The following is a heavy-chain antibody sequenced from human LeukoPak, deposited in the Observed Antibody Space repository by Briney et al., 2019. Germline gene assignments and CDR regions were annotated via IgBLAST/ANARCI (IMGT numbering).Heavy chain of an antibody. Sequence: ASVKVSYKASGYTFTGYYMHWVRQAPGQGLEWMGRINPNSGGTNYAQKFQGRVTMTRDTSISTAYMELSRLRSDDTAVYYCARDRGYYDSTDYWGQGTLVTISS. CDR1: GYTFTGYY. V-gene: IGHV1-2*06. CDR3: ARDRGYYDSTDY. J-gene: IGHJ4*02. D-gene: IGHD3-22*01. CDR2: INPNSGGT.